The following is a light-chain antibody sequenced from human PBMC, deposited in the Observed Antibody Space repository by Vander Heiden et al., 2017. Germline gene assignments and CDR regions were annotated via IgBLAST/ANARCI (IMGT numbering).Light chain of an antibody. V-gene: IGKV1-5*01. CDR2: DVS. J-gene: IGKJ1*01. CDR1: QSLNKW. CDR3: QQYKSYPWT. Sequence: DIQMTQSPSTLSASVGERVTITCRATQSLNKWLAWYQQKPGKAPNLLISDVSTLESGVPSRFSGGGSGTEFTLTISSLQPDDFATYYRQQYKSYPWTFGQGTKVEIK.